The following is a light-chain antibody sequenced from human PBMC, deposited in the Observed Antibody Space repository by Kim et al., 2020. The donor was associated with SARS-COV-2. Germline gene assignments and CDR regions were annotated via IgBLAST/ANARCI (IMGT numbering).Light chain of an antibody. CDR2: GAS. CDR3: QQYNNWWT. J-gene: IGKJ1*01. V-gene: IGKV3-15*01. Sequence: SVSPGERATLSCRASESVSSNLAWYQQKPGQAPRLLIYGASTRGTGITARFSGSGSGTEFTLTISSLQSEDFAVYYCQQYNNWWTFGQGTKVDIK. CDR1: ESVSSN.